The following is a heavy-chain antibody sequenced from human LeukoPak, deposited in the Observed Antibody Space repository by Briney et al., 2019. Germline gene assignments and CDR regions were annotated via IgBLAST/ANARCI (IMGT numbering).Heavy chain of an antibody. V-gene: IGHV1-18*01. CDR2: ISDYNGNI. Sequence: GASVKVSCKASGYTFSNYGITWVRQAPGQGLEWMGWISDYNGNINYAQKFQGRVTMTTDRSTSTVYMELRSLRSDDTAVYYCARVHVMAQQQGWYFDLWGRGTLVTVSS. CDR1: GYTFSNYG. D-gene: IGHD6-13*01. J-gene: IGHJ2*01. CDR3: ARVHVMAQQQGWYFDL.